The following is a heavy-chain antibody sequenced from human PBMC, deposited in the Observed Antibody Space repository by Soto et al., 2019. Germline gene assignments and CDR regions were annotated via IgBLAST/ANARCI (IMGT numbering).Heavy chain of an antibody. D-gene: IGHD3-10*01. V-gene: IGHV3-64*02. CDR1: GFTFSNYA. CDR2: ISSNGGTT. CDR3: VRGISYGSGTYYNLGFFGP. J-gene: IGHJ5*02. Sequence: GGSLRLSCVASGFTFSNYAMHWLRQAPGKGLEYVSAISSNGGTTYYADSVKGRFTMSRDNSKNTLYLQMNSLRAEDTANYYCVRGISYGSGTYYNLGFFGPGGKGTQVTVSS.